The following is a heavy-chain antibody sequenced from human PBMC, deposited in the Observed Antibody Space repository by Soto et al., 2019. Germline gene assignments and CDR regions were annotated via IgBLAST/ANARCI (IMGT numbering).Heavy chain of an antibody. CDR3: ARFWGNYENYFDY. Sequence: PSETLSLTCAVSGGSISNGGYSWSWIRQPPGKGLEWIGYIYHSGSTYYNPSLKSRVTISVDRSKNQFSLKLSSVTAADTAVYYCARFWGNYENYFDYWGQGIRATSPQ. CDR1: GGSISNGGYS. V-gene: IGHV4-30-2*01. J-gene: IGHJ4*02. CDR2: IYHSGST. D-gene: IGHD3-16*01.